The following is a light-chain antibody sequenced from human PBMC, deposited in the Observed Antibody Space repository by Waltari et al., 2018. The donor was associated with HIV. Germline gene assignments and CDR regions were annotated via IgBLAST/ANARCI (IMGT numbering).Light chain of an antibody. CDR3: GTWDSSLGGWV. J-gene: IGLJ3*02. V-gene: IGLV1-51*01. CDR2: DNT. CDR1: SSNIWRHS. Sequence: QSVLTQPPSVSAAPGQKVTISCSGSSSNIWRHSVSWYQQLPGAAPKLLIYDNTERPSGIPDRFSGSKSGTSATLGITGLQTGDEADYYCGTWDSSLGGWVFGGGTKLAVL.